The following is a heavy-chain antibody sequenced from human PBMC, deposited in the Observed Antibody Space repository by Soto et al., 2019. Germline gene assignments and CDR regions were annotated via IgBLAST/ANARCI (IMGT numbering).Heavy chain of an antibody. V-gene: IGHV3-23*01. J-gene: IGHJ6*02. Sequence: EVQLLGSGGGLVQPGGSLRLSCAASGFTFSSYAMNWVRQAPGKGLEWVSGIRGSGVSTYYADSVKGRFSISRDNSKNTRYLQMISLRAGDTALYYCAKDLARDFRNGIYCAMNVGGPGTTVTVSS. CDR2: IRGSGVST. CDR3: AKDLARDFRNGIYCAMNV. CDR1: GFTFSSYA. D-gene: IGHD3-3*01.